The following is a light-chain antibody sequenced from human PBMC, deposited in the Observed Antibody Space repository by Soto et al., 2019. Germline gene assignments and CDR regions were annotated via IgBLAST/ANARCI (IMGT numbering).Light chain of an antibody. CDR3: QQYGSSPPLN. CDR1: QSVSSY. V-gene: IGKV3-11*01. CDR2: DAS. Sequence: EIVLAQAPVTLSLSPGEIATLSRSASQSVSSYLAWYQQKPGQAPRLLIYDASNRATGIPARFSGSGSGTDFTLTISSLEPEDFAVYYCQQYGSSPPLNFGGGTKVDIK. J-gene: IGKJ4*01.